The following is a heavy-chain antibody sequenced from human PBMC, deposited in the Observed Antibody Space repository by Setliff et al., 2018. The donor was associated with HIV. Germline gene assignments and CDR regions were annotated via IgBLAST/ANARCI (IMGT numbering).Heavy chain of an antibody. CDR2: ISGDGTRT. J-gene: IGHJ4*02. Sequence: GESLKISCAASGFSFESHWMHWVRQSPGKGLVWISRISGDGTRTAYADSAKGQFTISRDNATNTLYLQVDGLRGEDSAVYYCVRDRIEGRTVFDTWGLGTLVTVSS. CDR1: GFSFESHW. CDR3: VRDRIEGRTVFDT. V-gene: IGHV3-74*01. D-gene: IGHD2-8*02.